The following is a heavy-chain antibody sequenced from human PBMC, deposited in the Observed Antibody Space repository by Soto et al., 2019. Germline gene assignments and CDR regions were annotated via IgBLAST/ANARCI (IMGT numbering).Heavy chain of an antibody. CDR3: ARVDDSAWYTRDY. J-gene: IGHJ4*02. D-gene: IGHD6-19*01. CDR1: GFTFSSYW. Sequence: EVQLVESGGGLVQPGGSLRLSCGASGFTFSSYWMNWVRQAPGKGLEWVANIKQDGSETSYVDSVKGQFTISRDNAKNPLYLQMTSLTAEDTAVYYCARVDDSAWYTRDYWGQGTLVVVSS. CDR2: IKQDGSET. V-gene: IGHV3-7*01.